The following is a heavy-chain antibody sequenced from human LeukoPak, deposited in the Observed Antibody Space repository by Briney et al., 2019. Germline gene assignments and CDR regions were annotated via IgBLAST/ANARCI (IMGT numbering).Heavy chain of an antibody. J-gene: IGHJ6*03. D-gene: IGHD2-2*02. CDR1: GFTFSSYA. CDR2: ISGSGGST. CDR3: AKGRYTYYYYYMDV. Sequence: GGSLRLSCAASGFTFSSYAMSWVRQAPGKGLEWVSAISGSGGSTYYADSVKGRLTISRDTSKNTLYLQMNSLRAEDTAVYYCAKGRYTYYYYYMDVWGKGTTVTVSS. V-gene: IGHV3-23*01.